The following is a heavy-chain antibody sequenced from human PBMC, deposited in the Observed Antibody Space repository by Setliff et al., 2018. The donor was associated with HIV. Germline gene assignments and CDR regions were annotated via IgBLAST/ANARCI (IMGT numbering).Heavy chain of an antibody. J-gene: IGHJ4*02. CDR2: IYFIGST. Sequence: KASEPLSLTCTVSGGSISSGGYSWSWIRQHPGKGLEWIGYIYFIGSTYYNPSLKSRVTISVDTSKNQFSLKVNSVTAADTAVYYCARSTRLFDYWGQGTLVTVSS. CDR1: GGSISSGGYS. CDR3: ARSTRLFDY. V-gene: IGHV4-31*03.